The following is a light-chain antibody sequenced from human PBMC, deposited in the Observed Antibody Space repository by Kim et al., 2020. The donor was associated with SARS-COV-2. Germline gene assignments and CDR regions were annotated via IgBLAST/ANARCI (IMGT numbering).Light chain of an antibody. CDR1: QSVSSN. V-gene: IGKV3-15*01. CDR2: GAS. Sequence: SPGERATRSGRASQSVSSNLAWYQQKPGQAPRLLIYGASTRATGMPARFSGSGSGTEFTLTISSLQSEDFAVYYCQQYNNWPPWTFGQGTKVDIK. CDR3: QQYNNWPPWT. J-gene: IGKJ1*01.